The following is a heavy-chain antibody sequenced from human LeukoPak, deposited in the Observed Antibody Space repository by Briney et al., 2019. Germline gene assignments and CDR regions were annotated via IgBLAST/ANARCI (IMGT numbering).Heavy chain of an antibody. J-gene: IGHJ4*02. CDR2: INPNSGGT. V-gene: IGHV1-2*02. D-gene: IGHD2-2*01. CDR1: GYTFTGYF. Sequence: ASVKVSCKASGYTFTGYFMHWVRQAPGQGLEWMGWINPNSGGTNYAQKFQGRVTMTGDTSISTAYMDLSSLRSDDTAVYYCARNLMPTPPDYWGQGTLVTVSS. CDR3: ARNLMPTPPDY.